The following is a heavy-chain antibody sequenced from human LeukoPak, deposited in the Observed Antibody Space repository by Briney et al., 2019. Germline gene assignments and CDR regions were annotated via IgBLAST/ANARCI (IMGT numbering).Heavy chain of an antibody. CDR3: AELGITMIGGV. Sequence: GGSLRLSCAASGFTFSDYYMSWIRQAPGKGLEWVSYVSSGSSTIYYADSVKGRFTISRDNAKNSLYLQMNSLRAEDTAVYYCAELGITMIGGVWGKGTTVTISS. V-gene: IGHV3-11*04. D-gene: IGHD3-10*02. CDR1: GFTFSDYY. J-gene: IGHJ6*04. CDR2: VSSGSSTI.